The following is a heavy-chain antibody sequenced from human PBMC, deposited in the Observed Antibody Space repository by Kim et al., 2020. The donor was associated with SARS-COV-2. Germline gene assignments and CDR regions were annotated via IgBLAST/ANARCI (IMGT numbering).Heavy chain of an antibody. J-gene: IGHJ4*02. D-gene: IGHD4-17*01. Sequence: GESLKISCAASGFTFSNYAMSWVRQAPGKGLEWVSGISGTGGSTYYADTVKGRFTISRDNSKSTLYLQMIGLRAEDTAVYYCAKGEPDIYGDLDYWGQGT. CDR2: ISGTGGST. CDR1: GFTFSNYA. CDR3: AKGEPDIYGDLDY. V-gene: IGHV3-23*01.